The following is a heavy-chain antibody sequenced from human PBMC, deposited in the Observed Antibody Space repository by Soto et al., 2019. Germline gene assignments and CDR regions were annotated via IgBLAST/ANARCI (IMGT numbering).Heavy chain of an antibody. CDR2: ISPVTGGT. J-gene: IGHJ4*02. V-gene: IGHV1-2*02. CDR3: GRGRSGELVVFY. Sequence: QVQLVQSGAEVKKPGASVKVSCKASGYTFTGHYIHWVRQAPGQGPEWMGEISPVTGGTKYAQKFQGRVTMTRDTSITTVYMELNNLSPDDTAVYYGGRGRSGELVVFYWGQGTLVSVSS. CDR1: GYTFTGHY. D-gene: IGHD1-7*01.